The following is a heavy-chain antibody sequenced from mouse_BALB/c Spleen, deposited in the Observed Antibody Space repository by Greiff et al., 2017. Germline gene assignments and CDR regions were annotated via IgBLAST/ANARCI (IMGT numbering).Heavy chain of an antibody. D-gene: IGHD2-14*01. J-gene: IGHJ4*01. CDR1: GFTFNTYA. V-gene: IGHV10-3*03. CDR3: VRESGYYRYGFYAMDY. Sequence: EVKLMESGGGLVQPKGSLKLSCAASGFTFNTYAMHWVCQAPGKGLEWVARIRSKSNNYATYYADSVKDRFTISRDDSQSMLYLQMNNLKTEDTAMYYCVRESGYYRYGFYAMDYWGQGTSVTVSS. CDR2: IRSKSNNYAT.